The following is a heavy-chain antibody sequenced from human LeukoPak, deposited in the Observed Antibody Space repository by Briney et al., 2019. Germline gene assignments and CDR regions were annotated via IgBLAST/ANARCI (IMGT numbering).Heavy chain of an antibody. V-gene: IGHV3-21*01. CDR3: ARANSKSYMDV. J-gene: IGHJ6*03. Sequence: GGSLRLSCVGSGFTFSSYSMNWVRQAPGKGLEWVSSISSTSSYIYYADSVKGRFTISRDNARNSLYLQMNSLRAEDTALYYCARANSKSYMDVWGKGTTVTVSS. CDR1: GFTFSSYS. CDR2: ISSTSSYI.